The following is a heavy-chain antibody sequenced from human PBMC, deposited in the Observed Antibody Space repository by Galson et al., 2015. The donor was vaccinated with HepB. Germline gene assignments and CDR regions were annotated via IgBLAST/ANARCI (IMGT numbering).Heavy chain of an antibody. J-gene: IGHJ4*01. CDR2: INPSGGST. V-gene: IGHV1-46*01. Sequence: SVRVSCKASGYTFTSNHMHWVRQAPGQGLEWMGIINPSGGSTSYAQKFQGRVTMTRDSSTSTVYMELSSLRSEDTAVYFCAHSSGWYNYSDSWGHGTLITVSS. CDR3: AHSSGWYNYSDS. D-gene: IGHD6-19*01. CDR1: GYTFTSNH.